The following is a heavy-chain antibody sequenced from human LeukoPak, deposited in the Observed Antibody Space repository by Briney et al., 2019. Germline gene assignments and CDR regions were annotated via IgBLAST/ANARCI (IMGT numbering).Heavy chain of an antibody. CDR2: IYYSGST. CDR3: ARDGAGYDSSGYSDDAFDI. Sequence: SETLSLTCTVSGGSISSYYWSWIRQPPGKGLEWIGYIYYSGSTNYNPSLKSRVTISVDTSKSQFSLKLSSVTAADTAVYYCARDGAGYDSSGYSDDAFDIWGQGTMVTVSS. J-gene: IGHJ3*02. CDR1: GGSISSYY. D-gene: IGHD3-22*01. V-gene: IGHV4-59*01.